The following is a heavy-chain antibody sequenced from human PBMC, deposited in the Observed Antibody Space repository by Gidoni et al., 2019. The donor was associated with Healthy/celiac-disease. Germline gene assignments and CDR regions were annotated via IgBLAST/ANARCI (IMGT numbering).Heavy chain of an antibody. V-gene: IGHV3-13*01. D-gene: IGHD3-10*01. CDR3: ARGPYYYGSGVEDSGYYYGMDV. J-gene: IGHJ6*02. Sequence: EVQLVESGGGLVQPGGSLRLSCAASGFTFSSYDMHWVRQATGKGLEWVSAIGTAGDTYYPGSVKGRFTISRENAKNSLYLQMNSLRAGDTAVYYCARGPYYYGSGVEDSGYYYGMDVWGQGTTVTVSS. CDR1: GFTFSSYD. CDR2: IGTAGDT.